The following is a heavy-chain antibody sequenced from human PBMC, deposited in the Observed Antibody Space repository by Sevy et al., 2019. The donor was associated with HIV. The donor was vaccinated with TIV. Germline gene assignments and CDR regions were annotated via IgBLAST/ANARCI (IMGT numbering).Heavy chain of an antibody. CDR3: VKEGGGEGGDH. Sequence: GGSLRLSCAASGFSFSSYGMHWVRQAPGKGLEWMSYIQYDGSNKDYGDSVKGRLTISRDNSKNTLYLQMNRLRVEDTAVFYCVKEGGGEGGDHWGQGTLVTVSS. D-gene: IGHD2-21*01. CDR2: IQYDGSNK. CDR1: GFSFSSYG. J-gene: IGHJ4*02. V-gene: IGHV3-30*02.